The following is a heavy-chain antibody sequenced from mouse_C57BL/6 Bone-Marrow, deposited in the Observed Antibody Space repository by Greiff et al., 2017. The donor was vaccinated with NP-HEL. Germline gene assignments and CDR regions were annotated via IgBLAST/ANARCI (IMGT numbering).Heavy chain of an antibody. CDR3: AREGFITTPLRYCDV. J-gene: IGHJ1*03. D-gene: IGHD1-1*01. V-gene: IGHV5-4*01. CDR2: ISDGGSYT. Sequence: EVQLVESGGGLVKPGGSLKLSCAASGFTFSSYAMSWVRQTPEQRLEWVATISDGGSYTYYPDNVKGRFTISRDNAKNNLYLQMSHLKSEDTAMYYCAREGFITTPLRYCDVWGTGTTVTVSS. CDR1: GFTFSSYA.